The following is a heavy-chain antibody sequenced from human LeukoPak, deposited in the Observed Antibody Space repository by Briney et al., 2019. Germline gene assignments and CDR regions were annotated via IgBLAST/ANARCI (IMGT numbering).Heavy chain of an antibody. CDR1: GGSFSGYY. CDR3: ASGNMVPFDY. V-gene: IGHV4-34*01. D-gene: IGHD2/OR15-2a*01. CDR2: INHSGGT. Sequence: SETLSLTCAVYGGSFSGYYWSWIRQPPGKGLEWIGEINHSGGTNYNPSLKSRVTISVDTFKNQFSLKLSSVTAADTAAYYCASGNMVPFDYWGQGTLVTVSS. J-gene: IGHJ4*02.